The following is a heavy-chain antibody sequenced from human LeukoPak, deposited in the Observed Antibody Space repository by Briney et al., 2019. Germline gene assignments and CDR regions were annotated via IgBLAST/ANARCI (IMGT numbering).Heavy chain of an antibody. D-gene: IGHD2-2*01. Sequence: GGSLRLSCGGPGFTFSGYGVNWVRQAPGKGLEWVSYITSGVNIYYADSVKGRFTISRDNAKNSTYLQMNSLRAEDTAVYYCARVSFCSTSSCYRYMDVWGKGTTVTVSS. CDR1: GFTFSGYG. CDR2: ITSGVNI. J-gene: IGHJ6*03. CDR3: ARVSFCSTSSCYRYMDV. V-gene: IGHV3-69-1*01.